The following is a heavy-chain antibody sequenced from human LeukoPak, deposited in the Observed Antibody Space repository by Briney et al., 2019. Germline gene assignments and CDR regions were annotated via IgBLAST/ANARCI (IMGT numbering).Heavy chain of an antibody. J-gene: IGHJ5*02. CDR1: GGSVINYY. CDR2: TFCSGDT. CDR3: ATCRDEFGDYGFTS. D-gene: IGHD4-17*01. Sequence: TSETLSLTCTVSGGSVINYYWSWIRQPPGKGLEWIAYTFCSGDTFSSADTNYNPSLKSRVTISVDTSKNLFSLKLTSVTAADTAVYYCATCRDEFGDYGFTSWGQGTLVTVSS. V-gene: IGHV4-59*02.